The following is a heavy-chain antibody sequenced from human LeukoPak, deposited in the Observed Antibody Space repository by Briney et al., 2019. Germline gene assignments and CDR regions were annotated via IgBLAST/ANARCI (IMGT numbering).Heavy chain of an antibody. CDR3: ARVPGYSSGWYPIDY. Sequence: GASVKVSCKASGYTFTSYDISWVRQAPGQGLECMGWISAYNGNTNCAQKFQGRVTMTTDTSTSTAYMELRSLRSDDTAVYYCARVPGYSSGWYPIDYWGQGTLVTVSP. V-gene: IGHV1-18*01. CDR2: ISAYNGNT. D-gene: IGHD6-19*01. J-gene: IGHJ4*02. CDR1: GYTFTSYD.